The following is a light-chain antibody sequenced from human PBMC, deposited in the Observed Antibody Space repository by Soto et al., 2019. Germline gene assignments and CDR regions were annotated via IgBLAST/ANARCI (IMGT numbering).Light chain of an antibody. CDR3: QQYKNWPPYT. Sequence: EIVMTQSPATLSVSPGERATLSCRASQSVSSNLAWYQQKPGQAPRLLIYGAYTRATGIPARFSGSGSGTEFTLTISSLQSEDFALYYCQQYKNWPPYTFGQGTKLEIK. J-gene: IGKJ2*01. CDR1: QSVSSN. V-gene: IGKV3-15*01. CDR2: GAY.